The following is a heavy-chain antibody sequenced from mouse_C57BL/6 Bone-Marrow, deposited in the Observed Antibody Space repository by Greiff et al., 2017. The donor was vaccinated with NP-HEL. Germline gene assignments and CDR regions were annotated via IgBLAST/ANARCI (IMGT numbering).Heavy chain of an antibody. CDR2: FYPGSGSI. Sequence: VQLVESGAELVKPGASVKLSCKASGYTFTEYTIHWVKQRSGQGLEWIGWFYPGSGSIKYNEKFKDKATLTADQSSSTVYMELSRLTSEDSAVYFCARHEGVTGTFAYWGQGTLVTVSA. J-gene: IGHJ3*01. CDR1: GYTFTEYT. D-gene: IGHD4-1*01. CDR3: ARHEGVTGTFAY. V-gene: IGHV1-62-2*01.